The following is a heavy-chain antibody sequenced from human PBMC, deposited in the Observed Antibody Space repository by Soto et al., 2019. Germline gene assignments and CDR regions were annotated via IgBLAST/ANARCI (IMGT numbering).Heavy chain of an antibody. CDR1: GFTFSNYA. J-gene: IGHJ4*02. V-gene: IGHV3-23*01. CDR3: AKVFSPEGGNYFDH. CDR2: ISNSFSDGNT. Sequence: CAASGFTFSNYAMDWVRQAPGKGLEWVSAISNSFSDGNTHYADSVKGRFTISRDNDKNTVFLEMNSLRAEDTAVYYCAKVFSPEGGNYFDHWGQGTLVTVSS.